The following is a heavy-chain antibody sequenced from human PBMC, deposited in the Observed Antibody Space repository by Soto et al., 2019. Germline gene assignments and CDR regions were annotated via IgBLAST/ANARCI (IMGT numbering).Heavy chain of an antibody. CDR3: ARSLEYYDFWSGPMDV. Sequence: SETLSLTCTVSGGSISSYYWSWIRQPPGKGLEWIGYIYYSGSTNYNPSLKSRVTISVDTSKNQFSLKLSSVTAADTAVYYCARSLEYYDFWSGPMDVWGQGTTVTVSS. CDR2: IYYSGST. V-gene: IGHV4-59*01. J-gene: IGHJ6*02. CDR1: GGSISSYY. D-gene: IGHD3-3*01.